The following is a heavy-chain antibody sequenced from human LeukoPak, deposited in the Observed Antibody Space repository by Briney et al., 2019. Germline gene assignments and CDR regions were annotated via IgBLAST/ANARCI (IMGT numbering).Heavy chain of an antibody. CDR1: GGSISSPYF. D-gene: IGHD2-2*02. CDR3: ANTDPGAYRHWFDP. Sequence: SETLSLTCTVSGGSISSPYFWAWIRQPPGKGLEWIGSIYYTGTTYYKPSLKSRVTISLDTSNNQLSLRLSSVTAADPAMYYCANTDPGAYRHWFDPWGQGTLVTVAS. V-gene: IGHV4-39*07. CDR2: IYYTGTT. J-gene: IGHJ5*02.